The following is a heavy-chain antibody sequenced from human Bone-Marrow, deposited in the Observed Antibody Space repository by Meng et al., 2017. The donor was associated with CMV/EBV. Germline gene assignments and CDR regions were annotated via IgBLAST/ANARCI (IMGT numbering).Heavy chain of an antibody. Sequence: ASVKVSCKASGYTFTSYYMHWVRQAPGQGLEWMGIINPSGGSTSYAQKFQGRVTITRDMSTSTAYMELSSLRSEDTAVYYCAAARDDDAFDIWGQGTMVTVSS. J-gene: IGHJ3*02. CDR1: GYTFTSYY. CDR2: INPSGGST. D-gene: IGHD6-25*01. CDR3: AAARDDDAFDI. V-gene: IGHV1-46*01.